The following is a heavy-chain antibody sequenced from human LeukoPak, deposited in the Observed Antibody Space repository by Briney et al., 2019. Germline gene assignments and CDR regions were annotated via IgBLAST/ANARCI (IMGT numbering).Heavy chain of an antibody. CDR3: ARDGVVVGIGWFDP. V-gene: IGHV3-7*01. J-gene: IGHJ5*02. D-gene: IGHD2-15*01. CDR1: GFTFSSYW. Sequence: GGSLRLSCAASGFTFSSYWMSWVRQAPGKGLEWVANIKQDGSEKYYVDSVKGRFTISRDNAKNSLYLQMNSLRAEDTAVYYCARDGVVVGIGWFDPWGQGTLVIVSS. CDR2: IKQDGSEK.